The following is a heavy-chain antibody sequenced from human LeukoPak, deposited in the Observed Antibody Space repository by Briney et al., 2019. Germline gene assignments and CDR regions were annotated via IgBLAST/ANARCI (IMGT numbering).Heavy chain of an antibody. CDR2: INPRGGST. D-gene: IGHD3-10*01. CDR3: ARDRPLDADDYYGFYYFDY. Sequence: ASVKVSCKASGYTFISYYMHWVRQAPGQGLEWMGIINPRGGSTSYAQKFQGRVTMTRDTSTSTVYMELSSLRSEDTAVYYCARDRPLDADDYYGFYYFDYWGQGTLVTVSS. V-gene: IGHV1-46*01. J-gene: IGHJ4*02. CDR1: GYTFISYY.